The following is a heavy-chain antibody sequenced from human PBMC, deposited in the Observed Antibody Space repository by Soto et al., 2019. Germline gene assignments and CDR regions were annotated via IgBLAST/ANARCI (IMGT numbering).Heavy chain of an antibody. J-gene: IGHJ4*02. D-gene: IGHD3-3*01. V-gene: IGHV4-39*01. CDR2: IYYSGST. CDR3: GRLKSYDFWSGYYNSDYFDY. Sequence: SETLSLTCTASGGSISSSSYYWGWIRQPPGKGLEWIGSIYYSGSTYYNPSLKSRVTISVDTSKNQFSLKLSSVTAADTAVYYCGRLKSYDFWSGYYNSDYFDYWGQGTLVTVSS. CDR1: GGSISSSSYY.